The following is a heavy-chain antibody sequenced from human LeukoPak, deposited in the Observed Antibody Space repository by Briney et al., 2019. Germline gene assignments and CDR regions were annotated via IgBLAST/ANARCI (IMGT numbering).Heavy chain of an antibody. J-gene: IGHJ3*02. CDR2: IYYSGST. CDR1: GVSTSSSSYN. Sequence: PSETLCLSCTVSGVSTSSSSYNWGWIRQPPGKGLEWIGTIYYSGSTYCNPSLKSRVTISVDTSKNQFSLKLSSVTAADTTVYYCGRHRRAAVDDAFDIWGHGTMVTVSS. CDR3: GRHRRAAVDDAFDI. V-gene: IGHV4-39*01. D-gene: IGHD6-13*01.